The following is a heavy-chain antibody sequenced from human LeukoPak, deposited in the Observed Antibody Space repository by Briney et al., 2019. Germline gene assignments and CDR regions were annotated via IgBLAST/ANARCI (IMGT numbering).Heavy chain of an antibody. CDR1: GFTFGDSA. CDR2: IRRRAFGETA. CDR3: TREGAAAAYGMDV. V-gene: IGHV3-49*04. J-gene: IGHJ6*02. D-gene: IGHD6-13*01. Sequence: GGSLRLSCTASGFTFGDSAVSWVRRAAGRGLEWLGLIRRRAFGETADYAASVKGRFTISRDDSKSIAYLQMNSLKTEDTAVYYCTREGAAAAYGMDVWGQGTTVTVSS.